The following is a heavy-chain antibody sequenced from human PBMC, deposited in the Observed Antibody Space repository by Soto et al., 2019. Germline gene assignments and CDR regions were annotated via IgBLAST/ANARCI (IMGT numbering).Heavy chain of an antibody. CDR1: GGTFSNFA. CDR3: AASARDVLGYDYKDTEGLDI. D-gene: IGHD4-4*01. Sequence: QVQLVQSGPEVKKPGSSVKVSCEASGGTFSNFAVNWVRQAPGQGLEWVGGIIPLFNVAKYAQKFEGRVTIVADDSTSTAYMDLSSLTSDDTAVYYCAASARDVLGYDYKDTEGLDIWGQGTMVTVSS. CDR2: IIPLFNVA. J-gene: IGHJ3*02. V-gene: IGHV1-69*01.